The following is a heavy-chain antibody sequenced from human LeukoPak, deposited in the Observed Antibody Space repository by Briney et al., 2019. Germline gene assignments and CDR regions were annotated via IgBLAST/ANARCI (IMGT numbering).Heavy chain of an antibody. CDR3: ARHLAGTTENWFDP. CDR1: GGSISSYY. J-gene: IGHJ5*02. D-gene: IGHD1-1*01. Sequence: SETLSLTCTVSGGSISSYYWSWIRQPPGKGLEWIGYIYYSGSTNYIPSLKSRVTISVDTSKNQFSLKLSSVTAADTAVYYCARHLAGTTENWFDPWGQGTLVTVSS. V-gene: IGHV4-59*08. CDR2: IYYSGST.